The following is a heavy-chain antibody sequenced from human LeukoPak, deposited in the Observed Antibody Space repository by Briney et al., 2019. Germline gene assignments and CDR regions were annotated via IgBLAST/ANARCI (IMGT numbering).Heavy chain of an antibody. J-gene: IGHJ6*03. CDR3: ARGPAPVAADYYMDV. Sequence: GASVKVSCKASGGTFSSYAISWVRQAPGQGLEWMGGIIPIFGTANYAQKFQGRVTITRDTSASTAYMELSSLRSEDMAVYYCARGPAPVAADYYMDVWGKGTTVTVSS. D-gene: IGHD6-19*01. CDR2: IIPIFGTA. V-gene: IGHV1-69*05. CDR1: GGTFSSYA.